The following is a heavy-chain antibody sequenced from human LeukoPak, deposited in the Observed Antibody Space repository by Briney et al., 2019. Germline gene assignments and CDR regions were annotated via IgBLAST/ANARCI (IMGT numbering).Heavy chain of an antibody. CDR3: ALIPKILDTAMVFPGPYGMDV. J-gene: IGHJ6*02. CDR1: GGSFSGYY. V-gene: IGHV4-34*01. CDR2: INHSGST. D-gene: IGHD5-18*01. Sequence: SETLSLTCAVYGGSFSGYYWSWIRQPPGKGLEWIGEINHSGSTNYNPSLKSRVTISVDTSKNQFSLKLSSVTAADTAVYYCALIPKILDTAMVFPGPYGMDVWGQGTTVTVSS.